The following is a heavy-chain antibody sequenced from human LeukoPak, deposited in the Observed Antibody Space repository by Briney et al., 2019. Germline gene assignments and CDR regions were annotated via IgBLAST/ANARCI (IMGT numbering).Heavy chain of an antibody. CDR1: GYTFTGYY. D-gene: IGHD3-10*01. CDR3: ARDNKYGYYYGSGSYSAFDI. V-gene: IGHV1-2*02. Sequence: ASVKVSCKASGYTFTGYYMHWVRQAPGQGLEWMGWINPNSGGTNYAQKFQGRVTMTRDTSISTAYMELSRLRSDDTAVYYCARDNKYGYYYGSGSYSAFDIWGQGTMVTVSS. J-gene: IGHJ3*02. CDR2: INPNSGGT.